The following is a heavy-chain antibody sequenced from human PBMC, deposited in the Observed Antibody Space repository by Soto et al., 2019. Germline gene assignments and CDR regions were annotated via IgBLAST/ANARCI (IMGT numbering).Heavy chain of an antibody. V-gene: IGHV4-59*11. CDR1: GGTISGHD. CDR2: IYYSGST. CDR3: ARQVARAVSAY. Sequence: PLEPLSHPRTVSGGTISGHDWRWISKPTGKGLEWIGYIYYSGSTNYNPSLKSRVTISVDTSKNQFSLKLSSVTAADTAVYYCARQVARAVSAYRGHRTLVIVSP. J-gene: IGHJ4*01.